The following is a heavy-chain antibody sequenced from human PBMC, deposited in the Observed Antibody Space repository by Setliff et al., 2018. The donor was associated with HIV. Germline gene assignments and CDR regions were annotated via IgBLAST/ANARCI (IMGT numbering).Heavy chain of an antibody. CDR2: ISGFNDNT. D-gene: IGHD3-22*01. Sequence: ASVKVSCKASGYSFSKYGISWVRQAPGQGLEWMGWISGFNDNTKYGQNFQGRVSMTIDTSTSTAYMDLRSLRSDDTAVYYCAKCSEMLGTPATSSGYYCGWFDPWGQGTLVTVSS. J-gene: IGHJ5*02. CDR1: GYSFSKYG. V-gene: IGHV1-18*01. CDR3: AKCSEMLGTPATSSGYYCGWFDP.